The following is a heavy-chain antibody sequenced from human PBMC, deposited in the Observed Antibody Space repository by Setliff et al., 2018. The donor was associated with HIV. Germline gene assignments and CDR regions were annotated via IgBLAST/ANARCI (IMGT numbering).Heavy chain of an antibody. D-gene: IGHD3-10*01. CDR3: AKGPRGLGLRYFFDY. CDR2: IYYSWST. CDR1: GGSISSGGYF. Sequence: SETLSLTCTVPGGSISSGGYFWSWIRQLPGKGLECIGYIYYSWSTHYNPSLETRVTMFVDTSKNQFSRRLSPVTAADTAIYYWAKGPRGLGLRYFFDYWAQGSPVTVSS. V-gene: IGHV4-31*03. J-gene: IGHJ4*02.